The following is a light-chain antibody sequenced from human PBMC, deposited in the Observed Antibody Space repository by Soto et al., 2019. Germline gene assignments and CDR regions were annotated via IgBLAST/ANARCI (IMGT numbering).Light chain of an antibody. CDR3: QQANSFPFT. V-gene: IGKV1-12*01. Sequence: DIQMTQSHSTLSASIGDRVTITFRASQGISSWLACYQQKPGKAPKLLIYAASSLQSGVPSRFSGSGSGTDFTLTISSLQPEDFATYFCQQANSFPFTFGGGTKVDIK. CDR2: AAS. CDR1: QGISSW. J-gene: IGKJ4*01.